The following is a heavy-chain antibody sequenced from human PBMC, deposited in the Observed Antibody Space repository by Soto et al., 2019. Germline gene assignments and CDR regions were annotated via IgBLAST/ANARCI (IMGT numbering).Heavy chain of an antibody. CDR3: AKETGYSSGWAYSYFDD. V-gene: IGHV3-23*01. CDR2: ISGSGGST. Sequence: GGSLILSCAASGFTFSSYAMSWVRQAPGKGLEWVSAISGSGGSTYYADSVKGRFTISRDNSKNTLYLQMNSLRAEDTAVYYCAKETGYSSGWAYSYFDDWGQGTLVTVSS. J-gene: IGHJ4*02. CDR1: GFTFSSYA. D-gene: IGHD6-19*01.